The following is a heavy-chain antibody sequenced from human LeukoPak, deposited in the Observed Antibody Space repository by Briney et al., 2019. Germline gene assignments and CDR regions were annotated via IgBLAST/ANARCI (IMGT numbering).Heavy chain of an antibody. CDR2: INPNSGGT. CDR3: AREKDRGITAMTNFDY. CDR1: GYTFTGYY. Sequence: ASVKVSCKASGYTFTGYYMHWVRQAPGQGPEWMGWINPNSGGTNYAQKFQGRVTMTRDTSISTAYMELSRLRSDDTAVYYCAREKDRGITAMTNFDYWGQGTLVTVSS. J-gene: IGHJ4*02. D-gene: IGHD5-18*01. V-gene: IGHV1-2*02.